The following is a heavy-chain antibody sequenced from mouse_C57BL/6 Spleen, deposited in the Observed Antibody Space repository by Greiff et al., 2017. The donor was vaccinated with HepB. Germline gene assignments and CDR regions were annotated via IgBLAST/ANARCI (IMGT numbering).Heavy chain of an antibody. CDR1: GYTFTSYW. CDR2: IHPNSGST. V-gene: IGHV1-64*01. CDR3: ARSLYYGSSYGWYFDV. Sequence: QVQLKQPGAELVKPGASVKLSCKASGYTFTSYWMHWVKQRPGQGLEWIGMIHPNSGSTNYNEKFKSKATLTVDKSSSTAYMQLSSLTSEDSAVYYCARSLYYGSSYGWYFDVWGTGTTVTVSS. D-gene: IGHD1-1*01. J-gene: IGHJ1*03.